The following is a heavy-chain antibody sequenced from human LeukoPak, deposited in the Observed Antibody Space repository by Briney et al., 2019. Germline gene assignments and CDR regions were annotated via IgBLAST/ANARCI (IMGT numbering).Heavy chain of an antibody. D-gene: IGHD1-14*01. CDR2: IYYSGST. V-gene: IGHV4-39*07. CDR3: ARDHHHDAFDI. J-gene: IGHJ3*02. CDR1: GGSISSSSYY. Sequence: SETLSLTCTVSGGSISSSSYYWGWIRQPPGKGLEWIGSIYYSGSTYYNPSLKSRVTISVDTSKNQFSLKLSSVTAADTAVYYCARDHHHDAFDIWGQGTMVTVSS.